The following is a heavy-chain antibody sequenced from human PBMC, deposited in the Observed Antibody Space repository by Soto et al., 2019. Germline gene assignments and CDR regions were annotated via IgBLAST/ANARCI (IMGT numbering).Heavy chain of an antibody. V-gene: IGHV4-4*07. J-gene: IGHJ3*01. CDR3: ARVGRTRATVTTDAFDV. D-gene: IGHD4-17*01. CDR2: ISASGNT. CDR1: GGSSSGYY. Sequence: QVQLQESGPGLVKPSETLSLTCTGSGGSSSGYYWSWIRQPAGKRLEWIRRISASGNTNKNPSLKCRVTMSVDTSKNQFSLRLNSGTAADTAVYYCARVGRTRATVTTDAFDVWGQGTKVTVSS.